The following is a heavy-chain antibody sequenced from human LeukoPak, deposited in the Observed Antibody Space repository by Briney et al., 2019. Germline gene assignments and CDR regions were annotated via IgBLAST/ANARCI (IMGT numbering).Heavy chain of an antibody. CDR3: AKMKGYFDY. J-gene: IGHJ4*02. Sequence: GGSLRLSCEASGLTFSSHGMSWVRQAPGKGLQWVSAITGDGTTTYYADSVKGRFTLSRDNSKNMLYLQMSSLRAEDTAVYYCAKMKGYFDYWGQGTLVPVSS. CDR1: GLTFSSHG. CDR2: ITGDGTTT. V-gene: IGHV3-23*01.